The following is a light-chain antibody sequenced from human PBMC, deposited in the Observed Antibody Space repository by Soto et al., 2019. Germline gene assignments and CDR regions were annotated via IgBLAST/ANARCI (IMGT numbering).Light chain of an antibody. CDR3: QHYGYPQWT. Sequence: EIVFTQSPATLSFCPLERATLSCRASQSVSAYLAWYQQKPGQAPRLLIYDASNRATGIPDRFSGSGSGTDFTLTISRLEPEDFAVYYCQHYGYPQWTFGQGTKVDIK. J-gene: IGKJ1*01. CDR1: QSVSAY. V-gene: IGKV3-11*01. CDR2: DAS.